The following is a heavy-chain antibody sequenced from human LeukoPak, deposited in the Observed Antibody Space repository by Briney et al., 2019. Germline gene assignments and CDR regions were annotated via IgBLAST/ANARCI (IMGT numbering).Heavy chain of an antibody. V-gene: IGHV3-9*01. CDR1: GFTFDDYA. D-gene: IGHD4-17*01. J-gene: IGHJ3*02. CDR2: ISWNSGSI. Sequence: GGSPRLSCAASGFTFDDYAMHWVRQAPGKGLEWVSGISWNSGSIGYADSVKGRFTISRDNAKNSLYLQMNSLRAEDTALYYCAKAGTAVTSGLGAFDIWGRGTMVTVSS. CDR3: AKAGTAVTSGLGAFDI.